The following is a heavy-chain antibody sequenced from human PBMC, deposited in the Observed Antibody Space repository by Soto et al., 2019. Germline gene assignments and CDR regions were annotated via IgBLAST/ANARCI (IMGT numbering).Heavy chain of an antibody. Sequence: EVQLVESGGGLVQPGGSLRLSCAASGFTFSDHYMDWVRQAPGKGLEWVGRIKSKTDGGTTDYAAPVKGRFTISRDDSKNTLYLQMNSLKTEDTAVYYCTTLPGIAAPGYWGQGTLVTVSS. CDR2: IKSKTDGGTT. J-gene: IGHJ4*02. V-gene: IGHV3-15*01. D-gene: IGHD6-13*01. CDR1: GFTFSDHY. CDR3: TTLPGIAAPGY.